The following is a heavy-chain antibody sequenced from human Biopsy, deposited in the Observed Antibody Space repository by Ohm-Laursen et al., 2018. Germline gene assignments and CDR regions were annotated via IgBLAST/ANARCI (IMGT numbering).Heavy chain of an antibody. CDR3: TLEGAGFDN. CDR2: IRSKAKSYAT. Sequence: GSLRLSCAASGFNFVSYAMSWVRQASGKGLEWVGRIRSKAKSYATAYAASVTGRFTISRDDSKNTTYLQMNSLKTEDTAAYYCTLEGAGFDNWGQGTLVTVSS. J-gene: IGHJ4*02. CDR1: GFNFVSYA. V-gene: IGHV3-73*01. D-gene: IGHD3-10*01.